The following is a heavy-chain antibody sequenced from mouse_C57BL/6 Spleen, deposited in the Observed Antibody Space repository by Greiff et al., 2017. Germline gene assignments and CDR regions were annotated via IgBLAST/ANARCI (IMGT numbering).Heavy chain of an antibody. D-gene: IGHD4-1*01. Sequence: QVQLQQPGAELVKPGASVKLSCKASGYTFTSYWMQWVKQRPGQGLEWIGEIDPSDSYTNYNQKFKGKATLTVDTSSSTAYMQLSSLTSEDSAVYYCALAGTGSYFDYWGQGTTLTVSS. CDR1: GYTFTSYW. V-gene: IGHV1-50*01. CDR3: ALAGTGSYFDY. CDR2: IDPSDSYT. J-gene: IGHJ2*01.